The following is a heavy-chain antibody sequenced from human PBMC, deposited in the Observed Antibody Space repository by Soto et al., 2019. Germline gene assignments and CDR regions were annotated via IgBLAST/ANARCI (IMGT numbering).Heavy chain of an antibody. D-gene: IGHD3-22*01. CDR2: IDWDDDK. CDR1: GGSISSYYW. V-gene: IGHV2-70*18. J-gene: IGHJ6*02. Sequence: TLSLTCTFSGGSISSYYWSLIRQPPGKALEWLALIDWDDDKYYSTSLKTRLTISKDTSKNQVVLTMTNMDPVDTATYYCARTLYYYDSSGYAHYVMDVWGQGTTVTVSS. CDR3: ARTLYYYDSSGYAHYVMDV.